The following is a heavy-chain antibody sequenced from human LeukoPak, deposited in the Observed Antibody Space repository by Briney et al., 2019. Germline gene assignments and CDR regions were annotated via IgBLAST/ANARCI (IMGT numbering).Heavy chain of an antibody. CDR1: GGSISSSIYY. D-gene: IGHD2-2*02. Sequence: SSETLSLTCIVSGGSISSSIYYWAWVRQPPGKGLEWIGTVFYNGATQYSPSLRSRVTISIDTSTNQFSLKLTSVTAADTAVYYCARDGYCSSTSCYRHDAFDIWGQGTMVTVSS. CDR3: ARDGYCSSTSCYRHDAFDI. J-gene: IGHJ3*02. CDR2: VFYNGAT. V-gene: IGHV4-39*07.